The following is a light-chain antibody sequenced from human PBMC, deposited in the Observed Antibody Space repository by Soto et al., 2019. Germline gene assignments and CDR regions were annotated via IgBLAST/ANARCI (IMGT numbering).Light chain of an antibody. J-gene: IGKJ3*01. V-gene: IGKV1-6*01. CDR3: LQKYFYPFT. CDR2: AAS. Sequence: AIQMTQSPSSLSASVGDRATITCRASQGIRNDLDWFQQKPGKAPKLLSYAASNLQSGVPARFSGSGSGTDFTLTISSLQPEDFDTYYCLQKYFYPFTFGPGTKVDIK. CDR1: QGIRND.